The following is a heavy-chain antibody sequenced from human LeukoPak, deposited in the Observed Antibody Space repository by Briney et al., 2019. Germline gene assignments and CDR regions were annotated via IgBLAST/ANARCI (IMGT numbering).Heavy chain of an antibody. J-gene: IGHJ4*02. CDR3: ARGLEGVMV. Sequence: PSETLSLTCTVSGDSISTYYWSWIRQPPGKGLEWIGYIYYSGSTNYNPSLKSRVTISVDTSKNQFSLKPSSVTAADTAVYYCARGLEGVMVWGQGTLVTVSS. CDR2: IYYSGST. CDR1: GDSISTYY. D-gene: IGHD1-1*01. V-gene: IGHV4-59*12.